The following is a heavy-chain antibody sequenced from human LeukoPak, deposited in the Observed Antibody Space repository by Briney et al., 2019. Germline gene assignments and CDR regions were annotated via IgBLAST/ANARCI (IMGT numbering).Heavy chain of an antibody. J-gene: IGHJ4*02. CDR3: ARVDDTNTPGLDY. CDR2: ISDSGSYT. V-gene: IGHV3-11*05. Sequence: PGGSLRLSCAASGFTFSDYYMSWIRQAPGKGLEWVSYISDSGSYTNYADSVKGRFTISRDNAKSSLYLQTNSLRAEDTAVYYCARVDDTNTPGLDYWGQGTLVTVSS. D-gene: IGHD2-8*01. CDR1: GFTFSDYY.